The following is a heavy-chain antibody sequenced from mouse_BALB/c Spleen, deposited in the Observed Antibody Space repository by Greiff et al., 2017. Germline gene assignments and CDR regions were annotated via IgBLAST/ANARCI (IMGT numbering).Heavy chain of an antibody. CDR1: GFTFSSYG. D-gene: IGHD2-14*01. Sequence: EVKLMESGGDLVKPGGSLKLSCAASGFTFSSYGMSWVRQTPDKRLEWVATISSGGSYTYYPDSVKGRFTISRDNAKNTLYLQMSSLKSEDTAMYYCARHRYDDVDWFAYWGQGTLVTVSA. V-gene: IGHV5-6*01. J-gene: IGHJ3*01. CDR2: ISSGGSYT. CDR3: ARHRYDDVDWFAY.